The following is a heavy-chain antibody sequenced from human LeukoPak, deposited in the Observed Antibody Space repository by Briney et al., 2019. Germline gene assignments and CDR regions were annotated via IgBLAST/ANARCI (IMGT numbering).Heavy chain of an antibody. V-gene: IGHV3-7*01. J-gene: IGHJ4*02. CDR1: GFTFSSYW. CDR3: ARGFGAGFKDYYDSSGYYYFDY. Sequence: KTGGSLRLSCAASGFTFSSYWMSWVRQAPGKGLEWVANIKQDGSEKYYVDSVKGRFTISRDNAKNSLYLQMNSLRAEDTAVYYCARGFGAGFKDYYDSSGYYYFDYWGQGTLVTVSS. D-gene: IGHD3-22*01. CDR2: IKQDGSEK.